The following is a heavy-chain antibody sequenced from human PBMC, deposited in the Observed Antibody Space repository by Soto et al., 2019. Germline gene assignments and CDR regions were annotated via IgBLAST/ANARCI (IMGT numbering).Heavy chain of an antibody. CDR1: GFTFSSYA. V-gene: IGHV3-23*01. CDR2: ISDSGST. Sequence: GGSPRLSCAASGFTFSSYAMSWVRQAPGKGLEWVSTISDSGSTYYADSVKGRFTISRDISKNTLYVQMSSLRAEDTAVYYCAKGGEGYCSGTSCLYHMDAWGKGTTVTVSS. CDR3: AKGGEGYCSGTSCLYHMDA. D-gene: IGHD2-15*01. J-gene: IGHJ6*03.